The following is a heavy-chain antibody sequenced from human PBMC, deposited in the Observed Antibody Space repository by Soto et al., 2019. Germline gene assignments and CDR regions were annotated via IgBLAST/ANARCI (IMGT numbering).Heavy chain of an antibody. CDR2: ISYDGSNK. D-gene: IGHD7-27*01. CDR1: GFTFSSYG. J-gene: IGHJ3*02. CDR3: AKIGTGADAFDI. Sequence: GGSLRLSCAASGFTFSSYGMHWVRQAPGKGLEWVSVISYDGSNKYYADSVKGRFTISRDNSKNTLYLQMNSLRAEDTAVYYCAKIGTGADAFDIWGQGTMVTVSS. V-gene: IGHV3-30*18.